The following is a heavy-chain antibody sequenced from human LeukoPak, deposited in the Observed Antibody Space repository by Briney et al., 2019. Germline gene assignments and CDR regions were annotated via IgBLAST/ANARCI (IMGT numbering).Heavy chain of an antibody. Sequence: SGPTLVKPTQTLTLTCTFSGFSLSTTGVCVGWIRQPPGKALERLALIYWDDDKRYCTCLKLRTNITQDPSKYEVVLTMTNMAPVDHATYYCAHRRIAVAGTDTDHLNWGQGTLVTVSS. CDR3: AHRRIAVAGTDTDHLN. J-gene: IGHJ4*02. V-gene: IGHV2-5*02. CDR1: GFSLSTTGVC. D-gene: IGHD6-19*01. CDR2: IYWDDDK.